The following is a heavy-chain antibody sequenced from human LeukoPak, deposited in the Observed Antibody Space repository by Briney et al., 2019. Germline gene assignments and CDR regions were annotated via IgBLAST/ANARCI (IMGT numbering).Heavy chain of an antibody. V-gene: IGHV3-21*01. CDR3: ARDGDRDYFDY. J-gene: IGHJ4*02. CDR2: ITSSSSNK. D-gene: IGHD3-3*01. Sequence: GGSLKLSCAASGFPFSRYSMNWVRQAPGEGPEWVSSITSSSSNKDYVDSMKGRFTVSRDNAKNSLYLQMDSLRVEDTAVYYCARDGDRDYFDYWGQGTLVTVSS. CDR1: GFPFSRYS.